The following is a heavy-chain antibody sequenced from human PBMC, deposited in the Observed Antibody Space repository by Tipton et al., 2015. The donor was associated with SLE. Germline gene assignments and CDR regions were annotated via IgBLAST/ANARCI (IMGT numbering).Heavy chain of an antibody. CDR2: IYYSGST. J-gene: IGHJ6*03. Sequence: TLSLTCTVSGGSISSYYWSWIRQPPGKGLEWIGYIYYSGSTNYNPSLKSRVTISVDTSKNQFSLKLSSETAADTAGYYCAREGVGTPYCYYMVVWGKGTTVTFSS. CDR3: AREGVGTPYCYYMVV. V-gene: IGHV4-59*01. CDR1: GGSISSYY. D-gene: IGHD1-1*01.